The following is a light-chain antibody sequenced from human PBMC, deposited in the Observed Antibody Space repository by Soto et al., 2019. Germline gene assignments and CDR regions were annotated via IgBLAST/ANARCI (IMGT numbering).Light chain of an antibody. J-gene: IGKJ5*01. CDR3: QQSDSLPIT. CDR1: QDISNY. Sequence: DIQMTQSPSSLTASVGDRDTITCRASQDISNYLNWYQQRPGKAPKLLIYDASNLERGFPSRFSGTRSGTHFTFAITSLQPEDVATYYWQQSDSLPITFGQGTRLEIK. CDR2: DAS. V-gene: IGKV1-33*01.